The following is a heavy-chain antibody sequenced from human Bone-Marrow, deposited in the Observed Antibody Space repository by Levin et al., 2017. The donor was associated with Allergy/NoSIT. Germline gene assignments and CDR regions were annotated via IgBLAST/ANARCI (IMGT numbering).Heavy chain of an antibody. CDR1: GDSISDNDYY. Sequence: SETLSLTCNVSGDSISDNDYYWAWMRQHPGKGLEWIGYVHYSGFRAYNPSLKSRLAISVDTSKTQFSLKLSSVAAPDTAVYYCARVTEVTTLGGILSYYVDSWGQGILVTVSS. J-gene: IGHJ4*02. CDR3: ARVTEVTTLGGILSYYVDS. CDR2: VHYSGFR. D-gene: IGHD3-16*01. V-gene: IGHV4-31*03.